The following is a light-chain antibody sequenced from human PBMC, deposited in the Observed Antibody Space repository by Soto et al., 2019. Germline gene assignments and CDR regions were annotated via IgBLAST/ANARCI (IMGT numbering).Light chain of an antibody. V-gene: IGKV3-15*01. Sequence: VVMTQSPATLSVSPGERATLSCRASQSVSSNLAWYQQKPGQAPRLLFYGASTRATGIPARFSGSGSGTDFTLTISSLQSEEFAVYYCQQSNNWPYTFGQGTKLEIK. J-gene: IGKJ2*01. CDR3: QQSNNWPYT. CDR1: QSVSSN. CDR2: GAS.